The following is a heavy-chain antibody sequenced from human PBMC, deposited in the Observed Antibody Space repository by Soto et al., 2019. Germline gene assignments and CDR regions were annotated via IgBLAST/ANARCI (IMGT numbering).Heavy chain of an antibody. CDR1: GGSISSSSYY. Sequence: QLQLQESGPGLVKPSETLSLTCTVSGGSISSSSYYWGWIRQPPGKGLEWIGSIYYSGSTYYNPSLKSRVTISVDTSKNQFSLKLSSVTAADTAVYYCASYSSSWNPDYYYYYGMDVWGQGTTVTVSS. CDR2: IYYSGST. J-gene: IGHJ6*02. CDR3: ASYSSSWNPDYYYYYGMDV. D-gene: IGHD6-13*01. V-gene: IGHV4-39*01.